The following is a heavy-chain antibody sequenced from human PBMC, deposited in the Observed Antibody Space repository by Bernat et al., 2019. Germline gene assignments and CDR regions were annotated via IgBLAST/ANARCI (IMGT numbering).Heavy chain of an antibody. V-gene: IGHV5-51*01. CDR2: IYPGDSDT. CDR1: GYSFTSYW. CDR3: ARRPSSSSWYFNWYFDL. D-gene: IGHD6-13*01. Sequence: EVQLVQSGAEVKKPGESLKISCKGSGYSFTSYWIGWVRQMPGKGLEWMGIIYPGDSDTRYSPSFQGQVTISADKSSSTAYLQWSRLKASDTAMYYCARRPSSSSWYFNWYFDLWGRGTLVTVSS. J-gene: IGHJ2*01.